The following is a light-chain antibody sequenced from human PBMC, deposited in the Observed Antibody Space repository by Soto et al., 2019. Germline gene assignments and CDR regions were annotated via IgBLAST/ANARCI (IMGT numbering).Light chain of an antibody. Sequence: ILLTQFPATLSLSPGERATLSCRASQSVSSYLAWYQQKPGQAPRLLIYDASNRATGIPARFSGSGSGTDFTLTISSLEPEDFAVYYCQQRSNWPPITFGQGTRLEI. CDR3: QQRSNWPPIT. CDR1: QSVSSY. J-gene: IGKJ5*01. CDR2: DAS. V-gene: IGKV3-11*01.